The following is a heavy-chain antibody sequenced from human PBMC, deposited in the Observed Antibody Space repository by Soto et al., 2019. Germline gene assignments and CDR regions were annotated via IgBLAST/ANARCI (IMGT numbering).Heavy chain of an antibody. J-gene: IGHJ4*02. CDR1: GGSITSSSYY. CDR2: IYYSGST. D-gene: IGHD3-9*01. CDR3: ARLLTGYLYYFDS. V-gene: IGHV4-61*05. Sequence: TSETLSLTCTVSGGSITSSSYYWGWIRQPPGKGLEWIGYIYYSGSTNYNPSLKSRVTISVDTSKNQFSLKLSSVTAADTAVYYCARLLTGYLYYFDSWGQGTLVTVSS.